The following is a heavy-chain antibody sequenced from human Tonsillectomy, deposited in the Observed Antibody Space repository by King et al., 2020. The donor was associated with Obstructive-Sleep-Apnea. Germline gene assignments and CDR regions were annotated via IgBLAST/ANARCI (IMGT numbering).Heavy chain of an antibody. Sequence: VQLQESGPGLVKPSETLSLTCTVSGGSIISYYWSWIRQPAGKGLEWIGRIYTSGSTNYNPSLKSRVTMSGDMSKNQFSLKLSSVTAADTAVYYCARDYGAPNSRGWSYAFDIWGLGTMVTVSS. J-gene: IGHJ3*02. D-gene: IGHD6-19*01. CDR3: ARDYGAPNSRGWSYAFDI. CDR1: GGSIISYY. V-gene: IGHV4-4*07. CDR2: IYTSGST.